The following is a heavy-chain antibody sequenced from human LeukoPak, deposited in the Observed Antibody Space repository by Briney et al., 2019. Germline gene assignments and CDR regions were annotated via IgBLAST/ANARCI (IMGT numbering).Heavy chain of an antibody. CDR1: GGTFSSYA. CDR3: ARVFGLYSSTFGY. J-gene: IGHJ4*02. Sequence: GASVKVSCKASGGTFSSYAISWVRQAPGQGLEWMGRIIPILGIANYAQKFQGRVTITADKSTSTAYMELSSLRSEDTAVYYCARVFGLYSSTFGYWGQGTLVTVSS. V-gene: IGHV1-69*04. CDR2: IIPILGIA. D-gene: IGHD6-13*01.